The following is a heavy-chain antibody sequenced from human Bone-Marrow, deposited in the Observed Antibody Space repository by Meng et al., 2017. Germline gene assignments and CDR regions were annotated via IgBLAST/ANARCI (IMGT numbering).Heavy chain of an antibody. D-gene: IGHD7-27*01. CDR3: ARAKLGFDY. V-gene: IGHV4-61*01. CDR2: IYYSGST. CDR1: GGSVSSGSYY. J-gene: IGHJ4*02. Sequence: GHRRGSGPGLGSPSETPSLTFTVSGGSVSSGSYYWSWIRQPPGKGLEWIGYIYYSGSTNYNPSLKSRVTISVDTSKNQFSLKLSSVTAADTAVYYCARAKLGFDYWGQGTLVTVSS.